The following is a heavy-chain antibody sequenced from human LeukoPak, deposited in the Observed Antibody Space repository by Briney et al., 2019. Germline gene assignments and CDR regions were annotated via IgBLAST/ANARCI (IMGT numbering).Heavy chain of an antibody. CDR2: ISAYNGNT. D-gene: IGHD4/OR15-4a*01. CDR1: GYTFSSYG. CDR3: ARDTGGSPYGDFHY. V-gene: IGHV1-18*01. J-gene: IGHJ4*02. Sequence: ASVKVSCKAAGYTFSSYGVSWVRQAPGQGLEWMGWISAYNGNTNYAQKFQGRVTLTTDTSTSTAYMEVGSLRSDDTAVYYCARDTGGSPYGDFHYWGQGTLVTVSS.